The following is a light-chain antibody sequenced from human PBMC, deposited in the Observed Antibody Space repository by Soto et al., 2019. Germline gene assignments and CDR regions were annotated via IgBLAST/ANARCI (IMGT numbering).Light chain of an antibody. V-gene: IGKV1-12*01. CDR3: QEAKSFLRT. CDR1: QGIRSW. CDR2: ADS. J-gene: IGKJ3*01. Sequence: DIQXTQKRTSVPACVGYRVTINFRETQGIRSWLEWYKQKKGKEXKXXXYADSSLKSGVQSRLRGSGSGTEFTPNINDMPPEDFATYYCQEAKSFLRTVGPGTQVDI.